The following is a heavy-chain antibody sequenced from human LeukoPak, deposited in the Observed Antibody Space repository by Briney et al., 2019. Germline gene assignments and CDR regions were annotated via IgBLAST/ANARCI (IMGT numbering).Heavy chain of an antibody. CDR1: GFTFSSYA. J-gene: IGHJ4*02. V-gene: IGHV3-23*01. CDR2: ISGSGSST. Sequence: PGESLRLSCAASGFTFSSYAMSWVRQAPGKGLEWVSAISGSGSSTYYADSVKGRFTISRDNSKNTLYLQMNSLRAEDTAVYYCANGITMVRGVPDYWGQGTLVTVSS. D-gene: IGHD3-10*01. CDR3: ANGITMVRGVPDY.